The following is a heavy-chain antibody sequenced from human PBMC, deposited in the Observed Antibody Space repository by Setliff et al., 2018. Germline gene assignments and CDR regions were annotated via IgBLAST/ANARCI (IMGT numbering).Heavy chain of an antibody. Sequence: ASVKVSCKASGYTFTSYGISWVRQAPGQGLEWMGWISAYNGNTNYAQKLQGRVTMTTDTSTNTAYMEVRSLGSDDTAVYYCARAPRGPLSVVLALDYWGQGTLVTVSS. D-gene: IGHD2-21*01. CDR2: ISAYNGNT. CDR1: GYTFTSYG. V-gene: IGHV1-18*01. J-gene: IGHJ4*02. CDR3: ARAPRGPLSVVLALDY.